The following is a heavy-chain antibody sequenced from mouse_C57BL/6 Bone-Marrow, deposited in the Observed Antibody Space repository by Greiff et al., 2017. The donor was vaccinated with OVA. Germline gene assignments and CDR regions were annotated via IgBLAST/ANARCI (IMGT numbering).Heavy chain of an antibody. D-gene: IGHD2-14*01. Sequence: VKVVESGAELVRPGTSVKVSCKASGYAFTNYLIEWVKQRPGQGLEWIGVINPGRGGTNYNEKFKGKATLTADKSSSTAYMQLSSLTSEDSAVYFCARSIGRGRGAMDYWGQGTSVTVSS. CDR1: GYAFTNYL. CDR3: ARSIGRGRGAMDY. CDR2: INPGRGGT. J-gene: IGHJ4*01. V-gene: IGHV1-54*01.